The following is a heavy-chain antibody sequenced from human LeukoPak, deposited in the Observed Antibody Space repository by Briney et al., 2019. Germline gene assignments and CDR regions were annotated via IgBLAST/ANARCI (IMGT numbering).Heavy chain of an antibody. CDR1: GYIFTGYY. V-gene: IGHV1-2*02. CDR2: INPNSGGT. D-gene: IGHD6-19*01. J-gene: IGHJ4*02. CDR3: ARGGALSSGWSDY. Sequence: ASVKVSCKASGYIFTGYYIHWVRQAPGQGLEWMGWINPNSGGTNYAQKFQGRVTMTRDTSISTAYMELSRLRSDDTAVYYCARGGALSSGWSDYWGQGTLVTVSS.